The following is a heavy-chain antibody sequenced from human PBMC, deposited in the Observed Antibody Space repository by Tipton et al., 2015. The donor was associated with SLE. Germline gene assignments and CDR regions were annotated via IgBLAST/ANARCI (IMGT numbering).Heavy chain of an antibody. J-gene: IGHJ6*03. D-gene: IGHD6-19*01. Sequence: TLSLTCTVSGGSISRGPYYWNWIRQPAGKALEWIGRIYTSGSTYYNPSPKSRVAISIDTSKNQFSLNLTSVTAADTAVYYCARNSHSSGRFVDYYYYMDVWGKGTTVTVSS. CDR3: ARNSHSSGRFVDYYYYMDV. V-gene: IGHV4-61*02. CDR1: GGSISRGPYY. CDR2: IYTSGST.